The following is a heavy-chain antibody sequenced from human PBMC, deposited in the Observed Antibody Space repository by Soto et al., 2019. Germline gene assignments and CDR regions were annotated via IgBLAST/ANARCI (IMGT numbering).Heavy chain of an antibody. CDR2: IDPSDSYT. CDR3: ASATYYYDSSGYYYYFHFDY. J-gene: IGHJ4*02. CDR1: GYSFTSYW. Sequence: GESLKISCKGSGYSFTSYWIGWVRQMPGKGLEWMGRIDPSDSYTNYSPSFQGHVTISADKSISTAYLQWSSLKASDTAMYYCASATYYYDSSGYYYYFHFDYWGQGTLVTVSS. V-gene: IGHV5-10-1*01. D-gene: IGHD3-22*01.